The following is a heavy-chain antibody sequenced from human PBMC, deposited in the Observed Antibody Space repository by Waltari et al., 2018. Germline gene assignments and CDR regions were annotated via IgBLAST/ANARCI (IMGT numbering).Heavy chain of an antibody. Sequence: QVQLVQSGAEVKKPGSSVKVSCKASGGTFSSYAISWVRQAPGQGLEWMGGIIPIFGTANYAQKFQGRVTITTDESTSTAYMELSSLRSEDTAVYYCATTYYDFWSGYISRVGPLRWGQGTLVTVSS. D-gene: IGHD3-3*01. J-gene: IGHJ4*02. V-gene: IGHV1-69*05. CDR3: ATTYYDFWSGYISRVGPLR. CDR2: IIPIFGTA. CDR1: GGTFSSYA.